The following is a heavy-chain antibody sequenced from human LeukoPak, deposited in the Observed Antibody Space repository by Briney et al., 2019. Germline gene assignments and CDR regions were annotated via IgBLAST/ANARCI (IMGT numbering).Heavy chain of an antibody. D-gene: IGHD6-19*01. CDR3: ARLRIAVAGTGSFDY. Sequence: PSETLSLTCTVSGGSISRYYWSWIRQPPGKGLAWIGYIYYSGSTNYNPSLKSRVPISVDTSKNQLSLKLSSVTAADTAVYYCARLRIAVAGTGSFDYGGRGTLVTVSS. J-gene: IGHJ4*02. V-gene: IGHV4-59*08. CDR1: GGSISRYY. CDR2: IYYSGST.